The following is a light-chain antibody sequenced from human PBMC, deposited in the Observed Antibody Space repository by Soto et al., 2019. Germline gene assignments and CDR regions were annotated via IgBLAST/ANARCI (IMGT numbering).Light chain of an antibody. V-gene: IGKV3-20*01. CDR3: LLYGDSTPAYT. CDR2: GAF. CDR1: QSVSSRN. J-gene: IGKJ2*01. Sequence: EIVLTQSPGTLSLFPGERATLSCRASQSVSSRNLAWYRQKPGQAPSLLIYGAFNRATGIPDRFSGSGSATDVALTISRLEPEDFALYYCLLYGDSTPAYTFGQGTKLDIK.